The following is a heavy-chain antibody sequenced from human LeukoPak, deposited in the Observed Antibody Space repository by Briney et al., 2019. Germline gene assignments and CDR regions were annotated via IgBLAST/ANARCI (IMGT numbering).Heavy chain of an antibody. V-gene: IGHV1-46*01. CDR2: INPSGDDT. Sequence: ASVKVSCKASGYTFTSYYMHWVRQAPGQGLEWMGIINPSGDDTNYAQRFQGRVTMTRDTSINTAFMELSRLNSDDTAVYFCARDGYGGNSFDYWGQGTLVTVSS. J-gene: IGHJ4*02. CDR3: ARDGYGGNSFDY. D-gene: IGHD4-23*01. CDR1: GYTFTSYY.